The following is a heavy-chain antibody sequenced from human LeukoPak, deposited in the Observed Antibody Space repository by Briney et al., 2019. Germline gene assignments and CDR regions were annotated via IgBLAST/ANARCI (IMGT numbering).Heavy chain of an antibody. V-gene: IGHV3-23*01. J-gene: IGHJ6*02. CDR1: GFTFSSYA. CDR2: ISGSGGST. D-gene: IGHD6-13*01. CDR3: ARARWAASLYYYYYGMDV. Sequence: GGSLRLSCAASGFTFSSYAMSWVRQAPGKGLEWVSAISGSGGSTYYADSVKGRFTISRDNSKNTLYLQMNSLRAEDTAVYYCARARWAASLYYYYYGMDVWGQGTTVTVSS.